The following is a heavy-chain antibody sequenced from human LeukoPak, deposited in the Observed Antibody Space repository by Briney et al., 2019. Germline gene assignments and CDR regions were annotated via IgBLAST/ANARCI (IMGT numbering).Heavy chain of an antibody. V-gene: IGHV3-64D*06. J-gene: IGHJ4*02. CDR3: IKDAGYGAYDSLDS. CDR2: ISSNGDNT. CDR1: GFTFRRYA. Sequence: PGGSLRLSCSASGFTFRRYAMHWVRQAPGKGLEYISGISSNGDNTDHADSVKGRFTISRDNSKSTLYLQMSSLRPEDTAVYYCIKDAGYGAYDSLDSWGQGTLVTVSS. D-gene: IGHD5-12*01.